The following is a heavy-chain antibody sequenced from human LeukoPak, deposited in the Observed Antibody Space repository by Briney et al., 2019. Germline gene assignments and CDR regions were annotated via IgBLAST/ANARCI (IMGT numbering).Heavy chain of an antibody. V-gene: IGHV3-30*04. CDR1: GFTFSSYG. J-gene: IGHJ3*02. D-gene: IGHD2-21*01. Sequence: RGSLRLSCAVSGFTFSSYGMNWVRQAPGKGLEWVAGISYDGSNEYYADAVKGRFTISRDNSKNTLYLQMYSLRAEDTAVYYCARGKGYYSGTDSFDIWGQGTMVTVSS. CDR2: ISYDGSNE. CDR3: ARGKGYYSGTDSFDI.